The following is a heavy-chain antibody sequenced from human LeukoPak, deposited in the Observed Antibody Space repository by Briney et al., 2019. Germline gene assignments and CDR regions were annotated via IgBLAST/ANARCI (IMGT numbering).Heavy chain of an antibody. CDR2: IYPGDSDT. J-gene: IGHJ4*02. CDR3: ARQGKADSSGIDY. D-gene: IGHD6-19*01. CDR1: GYSFTNYW. Sequence: GESLKISCKGSGYSFTNYWIGWVRQMPGKGLEWMGMIYPGDSDTRYSPSFQGQVTISADKSISTAYLQWSSLKASDTAMYYCARQGKADSSGIDYWGQGTLVTVSS. V-gene: IGHV5-51*01.